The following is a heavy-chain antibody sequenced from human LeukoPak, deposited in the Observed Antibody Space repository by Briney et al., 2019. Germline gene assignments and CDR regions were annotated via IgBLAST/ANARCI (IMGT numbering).Heavy chain of an antibody. J-gene: IGHJ4*02. CDR2: INPSGGST. V-gene: IGHV1-46*01. CDR3: ARAVELQDRNYFDY. CDR1: GYTFTSYY. Sequence: ASVKVSCKASGYTFTSYYMHWVRQAPGQGLEWMGIINPSGGSTNYAQKFQGRVTITTDESTSTAYMELSSLRSEDTAVYYCARAVELQDRNYFDYWGQGTLVTVSS. D-gene: IGHD1-7*01.